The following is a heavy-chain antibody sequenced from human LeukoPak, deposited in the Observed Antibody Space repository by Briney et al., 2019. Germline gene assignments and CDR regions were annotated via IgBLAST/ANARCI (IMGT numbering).Heavy chain of an antibody. D-gene: IGHD6-6*01. CDR1: GGSISSYY. CDR2: IYTSGST. J-gene: IGHJ6*03. Sequence: SETLSLTCTVSGGSISSYYWSWIRQPAGKGLEWIGRIYTSGSTNYNPSLKSRVTMSVDTSKNQFSLKLSSVTAADTAVYYCAREGQLGPYYYCMDVWGKGTTVTVSS. CDR3: AREGQLGPYYYCMDV. V-gene: IGHV4-4*07.